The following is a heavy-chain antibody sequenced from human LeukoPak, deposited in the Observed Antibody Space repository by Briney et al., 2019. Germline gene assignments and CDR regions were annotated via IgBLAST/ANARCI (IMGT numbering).Heavy chain of an antibody. CDR1: GFTFSSYS. CDR3: ARRAYCSSTSCAFDY. CDR2: ISSSSSCI. J-gene: IGHJ4*02. Sequence: PGGSLRLSCAASGFTFSSYSMNWVRQAPGKGLEWVSSISSSSSCIYYADSVKGRFTISRDNAKNSLYLQMNSLRAEDTAVYYCARRAYCSSTSCAFDYWGQGTLVTVSS. V-gene: IGHV3-21*01. D-gene: IGHD2-2*01.